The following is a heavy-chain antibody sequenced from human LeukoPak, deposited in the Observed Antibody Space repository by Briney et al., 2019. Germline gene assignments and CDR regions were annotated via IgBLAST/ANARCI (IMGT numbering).Heavy chain of an antibody. CDR2: INSDGSIT. J-gene: IGHJ4*02. Sequence: GGSLRLSCAASGFTFSSYNMNWVRQAPGKGLVWVSRINSDGSITSYADSVKGRFTISRDNAKNTLYLQMNSLRAEDTAVYYCARGPMVRTNLFDYWGQGTLVTVSS. CDR3: ARGPMVRTNLFDY. D-gene: IGHD3-10*01. V-gene: IGHV3-74*01. CDR1: GFTFSSYN.